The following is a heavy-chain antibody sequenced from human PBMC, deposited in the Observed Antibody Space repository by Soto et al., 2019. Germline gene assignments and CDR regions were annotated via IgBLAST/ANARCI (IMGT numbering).Heavy chain of an antibody. CDR1: GGTFSRYA. D-gene: IGHD6-6*01. CDR2: IIPIFGIA. J-gene: IGHJ5*02. V-gene: IGHV1-69*12. CDR3: VRSWFDP. Sequence: QVQLVQPGAEVKKPGTSVKVSCKASGGTFSRYAISWVRQAPGQGLEGMGGIIPIFGIANFAQKFQGRVTITADEYTCTAYMELSSLRSEDTAVYYCVRSWFDPWGQGTLVTVSS.